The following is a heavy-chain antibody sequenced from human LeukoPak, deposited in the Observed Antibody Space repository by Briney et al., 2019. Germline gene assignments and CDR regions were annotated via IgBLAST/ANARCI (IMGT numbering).Heavy chain of an antibody. CDR2: IKQDGSEK. J-gene: IGHJ4*02. V-gene: IGHV3-7*03. CDR3: ARRAGDYSHPYDY. D-gene: IGHD3-22*01. Sequence: GGSLRLSCAASGFTFSSYWMSWVRQAPGKGLEWVANIKQDGSEKYYVDSMKGRFTISRDNSKNTFHLQMNSLRAEDTAVYYCARRAGDYSHPYDYWGQGTLVTVSS. CDR1: GFTFSSYW.